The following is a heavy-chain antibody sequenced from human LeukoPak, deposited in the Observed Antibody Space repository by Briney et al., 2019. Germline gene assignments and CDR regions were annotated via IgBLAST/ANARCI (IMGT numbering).Heavy chain of an antibody. J-gene: IGHJ4*02. CDR1: GYTFTSYD. Sequence: GASVKVSCKASGYTFTSYDINWVRQATGQGLEWMGWMNPNSGNTGYAQKFQGRVTMTRNTSISTAYMELSSLRSEDTAVYYCARALYCSGGSCYYGYFDYWGQGTLVTVSS. CDR2: MNPNSGNT. V-gene: IGHV1-8*01. CDR3: ARALYCSGGSCYYGYFDY. D-gene: IGHD2-15*01.